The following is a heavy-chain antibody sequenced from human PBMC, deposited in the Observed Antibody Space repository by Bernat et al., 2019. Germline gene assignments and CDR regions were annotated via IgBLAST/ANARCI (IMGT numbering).Heavy chain of an antibody. D-gene: IGHD4-17*01. J-gene: IGHJ6*03. CDR2: ISSSGSTI. V-gene: IGHV3-48*03. CDR1: GFTFSSYE. Sequence: EVQLVESGGGLVQPGGSLRLSCAASGFTFSSYEMNWVRQAPGKGLEWVSYISSSGSTIYYADSVKGRFTISRDNAKNSLYLQMNSLRAEDTAVYYWAGVGGDYYYYMDVWGKGTTVTVSS. CDR3: AGVGGDYYYYMDV.